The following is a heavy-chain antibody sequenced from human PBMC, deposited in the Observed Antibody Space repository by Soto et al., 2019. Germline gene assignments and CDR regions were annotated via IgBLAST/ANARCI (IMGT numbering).Heavy chain of an antibody. J-gene: IGHJ4*02. Sequence: ASVKVSCKASGYTFTGYYMHWVRQAPGQGLEWMGWINPNSGGTNYAQKFQGWVTMTRDTSISTAYMELSRLRSDDTAVYYCARDYGDYGEWIFDYWGQGTLVTVSS. V-gene: IGHV1-2*04. CDR3: ARDYGDYGEWIFDY. D-gene: IGHD4-17*01. CDR1: GYTFTGYY. CDR2: INPNSGGT.